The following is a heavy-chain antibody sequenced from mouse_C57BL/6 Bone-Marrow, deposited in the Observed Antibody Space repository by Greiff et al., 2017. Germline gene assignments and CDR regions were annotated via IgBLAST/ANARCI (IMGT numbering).Heavy chain of an antibody. CDR1: GFTFTDYY. CDR2: VYPYNGGT. D-gene: IGHD2-5*01. V-gene: IGHV1-36*01. J-gene: IGHJ3*01. CDR3: ARGYSNSFAY. Sequence: VQLKESGPVLVKPGPSVKISCKASGFTFTDYYMHWVKQSHGKSLAWIGLVYPYNGGTSYNQKFKGKATLTVATSSSTAYMELNSLTSADSAVYYCARGYSNSFAYWGQGTLVTVSA.